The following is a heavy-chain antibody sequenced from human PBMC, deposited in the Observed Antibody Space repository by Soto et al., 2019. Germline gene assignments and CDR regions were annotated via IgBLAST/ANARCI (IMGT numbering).Heavy chain of an antibody. CDR3: TRAEIVLMVYAAGTDPFDY. Sequence: GGSLRLSCTASGFTFGDYAMSWFRQAPGKGLEWVGFIRSKAYGGTTEYAASVKGRFTISRDDSKSIAYLQMNSLKTEDTAVYYCTRAEIVLMVYAAGTDPFDYWGQGTLVTVSS. CDR2: IRSKAYGGTT. D-gene: IGHD2-8*01. V-gene: IGHV3-49*03. CDR1: GFTFGDYA. J-gene: IGHJ4*02.